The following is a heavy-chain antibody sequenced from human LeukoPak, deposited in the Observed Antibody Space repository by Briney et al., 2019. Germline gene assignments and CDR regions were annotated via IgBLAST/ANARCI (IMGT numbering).Heavy chain of an antibody. CDR1: GFTTNY. CDR3: ARDHLNLFDY. J-gene: IGHJ4*02. CDR2: ISGSGGTT. Sequence: GGSLRLSCAVSGFTTNYMSWVRQAPGKGLEWLSYISGSGGTTYYADSVKGRFTISRDNAKNSLYLQMNSLGAGDTAVYYCARDHLNLFDYWGQGTLVTVSS. V-gene: IGHV3-11*04.